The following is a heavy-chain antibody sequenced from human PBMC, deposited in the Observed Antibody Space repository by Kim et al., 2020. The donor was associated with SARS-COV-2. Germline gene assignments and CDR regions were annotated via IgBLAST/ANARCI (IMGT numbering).Heavy chain of an antibody. Sequence: SETLSLTCAVYGGSFSGYYWSWIRQPPGKGLEWIGEINHSGSTNYNPSLKSRVTISVDTSKNQFSLKLSSVTAADTAVYYCARGRSRGSSSWYWWGQGTLVTVSS. CDR2: INHSGST. J-gene: IGHJ4*02. CDR3: ARGRSRGSSSWYW. V-gene: IGHV4-34*01. D-gene: IGHD6-13*01. CDR1: GGSFSGYY.